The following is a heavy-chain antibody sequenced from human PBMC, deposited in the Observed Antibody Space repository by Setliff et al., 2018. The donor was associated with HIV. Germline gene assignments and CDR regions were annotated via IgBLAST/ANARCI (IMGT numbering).Heavy chain of an antibody. CDR1: GDSITSHY. CDR2: IYSSGST. CDR3: ARRIDNSGSFPDKNWFDT. Sequence: PSETLSLTCTVSGDSITSHYWSWIRQPAGKGLEWIGRIYSSGSTKYNPSLQSRVTMSIDTSKNQFSLKLTSVTAADTAVYYCARRIDNSGSFPDKNWFDTWGQGSLVTVSS. J-gene: IGHJ5*02. V-gene: IGHV4-4*07. D-gene: IGHD3-10*01.